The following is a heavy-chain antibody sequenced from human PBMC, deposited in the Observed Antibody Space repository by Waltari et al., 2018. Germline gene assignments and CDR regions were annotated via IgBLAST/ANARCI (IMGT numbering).Heavy chain of an antibody. V-gene: IGHV7-4-1*02. D-gene: IGHD2-2*01. J-gene: IGHJ5*02. CDR2: ITTNTGNP. Sequence: QVQLVQSGSGWKKPGASVKVSCRAYGYSFTNYAINWVRQAPGQGLELMGWITTNTGNPTYTQGFTRRFVFSLDTSVSTAYLQINDLKAEDTAIYYCAREVVPAAKIVVNWFDPRGQGTQVTVSS. CDR1: GYSFTNYA. CDR3: AREVVPAAKIVVNWFDP.